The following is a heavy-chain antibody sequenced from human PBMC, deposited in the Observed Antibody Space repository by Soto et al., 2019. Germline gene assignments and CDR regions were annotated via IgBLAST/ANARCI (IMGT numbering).Heavy chain of an antibody. CDR1: GGSISNYY. D-gene: IGHD5-18*01. V-gene: IGHV4-59*01. J-gene: IGHJ5*02. Sequence: SDTLSLTCTVSGGSISNYYWSWIRQPPGRGLEWIGHIFYSGSTNYNPALKSRVTISVDTPKSQFSLKLSSVTAADTAVYYCAKDSGYNYGYFRWFDPWGQGTLVTVSS. CDR3: AKDSGYNYGYFRWFDP. CDR2: IFYSGST.